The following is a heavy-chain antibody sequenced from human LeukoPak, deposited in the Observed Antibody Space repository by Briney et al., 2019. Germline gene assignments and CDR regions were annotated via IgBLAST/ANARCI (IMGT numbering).Heavy chain of an antibody. D-gene: IGHD5-24*01. V-gene: IGHV3-30*18. CDR1: GFTFSSYG. J-gene: IGHJ1*01. CDR3: AKGQMATIGPYFQH. CDR2: ISFDGSNK. Sequence: GRSLRLSCAASGFTFSSYGMHWVRQAPGKGLEWVAIISFDGSNKYYADSVEGRFTVSRDNSKNTLYLQLHSLRIDDTAMYYCAKGQMATIGPYFQHWSQGTLVTVSS.